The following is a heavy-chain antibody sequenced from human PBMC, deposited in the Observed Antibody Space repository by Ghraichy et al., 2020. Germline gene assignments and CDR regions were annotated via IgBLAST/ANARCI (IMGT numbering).Heavy chain of an antibody. CDR1: GFTFSSYS. Sequence: GESLNISCAASGFTFSSYSMNWVRQAPGKGLEWVSSISSSSSYIYYADSVKGRFTISRDNAKNSLYLQMNSLRAEDTAVYYCARDQTYVRGWQQLVLQINPGAFDIWGQGTMVTVSS. D-gene: IGHD6-13*01. J-gene: IGHJ3*02. CDR2: ISSSSSYI. CDR3: ARDQTYVRGWQQLVLQINPGAFDI. V-gene: IGHV3-21*01.